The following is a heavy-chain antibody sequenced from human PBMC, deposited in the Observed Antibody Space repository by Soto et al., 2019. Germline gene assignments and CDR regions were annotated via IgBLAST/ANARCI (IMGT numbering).Heavy chain of an antibody. J-gene: IGHJ4*02. CDR2: ISYDGINK. V-gene: IGHV3-30-3*01. Sequence: PGGSLRLSCAASGFTFSSYSIHWVRQAPCKGLEWVAVISYDGINKYYADSVKGRFTISRDNSKNTLYLQMNSLRAEDTAVYYCGRGPSSLTRFDYCGQGTLVTVSS. D-gene: IGHD2-2*01. CDR1: GFTFSSYS. CDR3: GRGPSSLTRFDY.